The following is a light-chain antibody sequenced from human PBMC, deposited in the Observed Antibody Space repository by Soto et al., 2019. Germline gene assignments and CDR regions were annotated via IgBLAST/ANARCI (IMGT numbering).Light chain of an antibody. CDR2: GAS. J-gene: IGKJ1*01. CDR3: QQYNNWPRT. V-gene: IGKV3-15*01. Sequence: EIVMTQSPSTLSVSPGERATISCRASQSVSSDLAWYHQKPGQAPRLLIYGASTRATGIPARFSGSGSGTTYTLTINSLQPADFAAYYCQQYNNWPRTFGQGTKVEIK. CDR1: QSVSSD.